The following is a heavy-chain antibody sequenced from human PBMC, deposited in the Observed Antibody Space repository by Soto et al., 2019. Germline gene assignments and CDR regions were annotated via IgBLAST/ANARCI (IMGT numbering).Heavy chain of an antibody. V-gene: IGHV1-8*01. CDR1: GYTFTSYD. J-gene: IGHJ5*02. Sequence: QVQLVQSGAEVKKPGASVKVSCKASGYTFTSYDINWVRQATGQGLEWMGWMNPNSGNTGYAQKFQGRVTMTRNTSISTADMEVSSLRSEDTAVYYCARVYPNEGSWLKFDPWGQETLVTVSS. CDR3: ARVYPNEGSWLKFDP. CDR2: MNPNSGNT. D-gene: IGHD1-1*01.